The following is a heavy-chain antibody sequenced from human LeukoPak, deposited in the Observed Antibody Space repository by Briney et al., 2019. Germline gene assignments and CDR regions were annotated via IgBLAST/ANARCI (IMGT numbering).Heavy chain of an antibody. CDR1: GGSFTDYN. CDR2: INDSGTT. Sequence: PSETLCLTCAVYGGSFTDYNWTWLRQSPEKGLEWIGEINDSGTTHYNPSLKSRVTVSVDTAKHQFSLRMRSLTAADTAVYYCARGLDLEGLDYWGQGTLVTVSS. J-gene: IGHJ4*02. V-gene: IGHV4-34*01. D-gene: IGHD1-1*01. CDR3: ARGLDLEGLDY.